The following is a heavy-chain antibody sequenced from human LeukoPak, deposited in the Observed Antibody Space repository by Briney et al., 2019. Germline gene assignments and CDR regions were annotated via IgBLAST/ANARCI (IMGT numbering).Heavy chain of an antibody. J-gene: IGHJ4*02. CDR3: ARRAVVPAAIEGFDY. V-gene: IGHV4-34*01. D-gene: IGHD2-2*02. Sequence: KPSETLSLTCAVYGGSFSGYYWSWIRQPPGKGLEWIGEINHSGSTNYNPSLKSRVTISVDTSKNQFSLKLSSVTAADTAVYYCARRAVVPAAIEGFDYWGQGTLVTVSS. CDR2: INHSGST. CDR1: GGSFSGYY.